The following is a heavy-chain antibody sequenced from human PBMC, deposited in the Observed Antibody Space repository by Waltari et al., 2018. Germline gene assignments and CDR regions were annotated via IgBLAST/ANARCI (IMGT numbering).Heavy chain of an antibody. CDR2: INPANGDT. D-gene: IGHD6-19*01. CDR1: GYTFTSFP. Sequence: QVQLVQSGAEVKKPGASVKVSCKASGYTFTSFPMHWVRQAPGQRLEWMGWINPANGDTKDSQDFQGRVTIGRDTSASTSYMELNSLRSEDMAVYYCARGRVPEISSGWGNPFDIWGQGTMVTVSS. V-gene: IGHV1-3*03. CDR3: ARGRVPEISSGWGNPFDI. J-gene: IGHJ3*02.